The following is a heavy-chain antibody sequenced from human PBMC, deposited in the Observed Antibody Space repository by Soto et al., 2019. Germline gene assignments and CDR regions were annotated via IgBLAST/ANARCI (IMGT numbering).Heavy chain of an antibody. D-gene: IGHD2-2*01. V-gene: IGHV3-23*01. CDR2: ISDSGST. J-gene: IGHJ4*02. Sequence: EVQLLESGGALVQPGGSLRLSCAASGFTFSNHAMNWVRQAPGKGLAWVSTISDSGSTYYADSVKGRFTISRDNSKNTLYLQMNSLRAEDTAVYYCARDPGGHYCTSTSCLYFFDHWSQGTLVFVSS. CDR3: ARDPGGHYCTSTSCLYFFDH. CDR1: GFTFSNHA.